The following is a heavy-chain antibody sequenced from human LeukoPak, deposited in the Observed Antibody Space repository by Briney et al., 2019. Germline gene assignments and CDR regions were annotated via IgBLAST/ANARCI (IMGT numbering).Heavy chain of an antibody. V-gene: IGHV4-39*07. Sequence: SETLSLTCTVSGGSISSSSYYWGWIRQPPGKGLEWIGSIYYSGSTYYNPSLKSRVTISVDTSKNQFSLKLSSVTAADTAVYYCARDRYSPHRMGATSGAFDIWGQGTMVTVSS. CDR2: IYYSGST. J-gene: IGHJ3*02. D-gene: IGHD1-26*01. CDR1: GGSISSSSYY. CDR3: ARDRYSPHRMGATSGAFDI.